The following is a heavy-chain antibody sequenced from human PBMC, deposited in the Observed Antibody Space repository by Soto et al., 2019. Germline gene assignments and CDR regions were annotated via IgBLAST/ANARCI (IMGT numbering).Heavy chain of an antibody. Sequence: QITLKESGPTLVKPTQTLTLTCTFSGFSLSTSGVGVGWIRQPPGKALEWLALIYWDDDKRYSPSLKRRLTITKDTSKNQVVLTMTNVDPVDTATYYCARTTYYYDSSGYYAGVVDYWGQGTLVTVSS. V-gene: IGHV2-5*02. CDR3: ARTTYYYDSSGYYAGVVDY. CDR2: IYWDDDK. D-gene: IGHD3-22*01. CDR1: GFSLSTSGVG. J-gene: IGHJ4*02.